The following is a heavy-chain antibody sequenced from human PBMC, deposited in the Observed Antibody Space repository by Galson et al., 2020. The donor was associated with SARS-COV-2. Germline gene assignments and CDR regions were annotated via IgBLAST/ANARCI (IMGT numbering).Heavy chain of an antibody. CDR1: GFTFSSYA. Sequence: GESLKISCAASGFTFSSYAMHWVRQAPGKGLEWVAVISYDGSNKYYADSVKGRFTISRDNSKNTLYLQMNSLRAEDTAVYYCARGSSGWGLDYWGQGTLVTVSS. V-gene: IGHV3-30-3*01. D-gene: IGHD6-19*01. J-gene: IGHJ4*02. CDR2: ISYDGSNK. CDR3: ARGSSGWGLDY.